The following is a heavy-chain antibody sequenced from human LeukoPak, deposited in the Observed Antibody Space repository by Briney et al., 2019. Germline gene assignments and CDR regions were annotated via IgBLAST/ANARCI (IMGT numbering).Heavy chain of an antibody. CDR2: INPNNGGT. V-gene: IGHV1-2*02. CDR3: TRGGNYYDGSPYHYYFDN. J-gene: IGHJ4*02. CDR1: GYTFTGYY. Sequence: ASVKVSCKASGYTFTGYYMHWVRQAPGQGLEWMGWINPNNGGTNYAQKFQGRVTMTRDTSISTAYMELSRLRSDDTAIYYCTRGGNYYDGSPYHYYFDNWGQGTLVTVSS. D-gene: IGHD3-22*01.